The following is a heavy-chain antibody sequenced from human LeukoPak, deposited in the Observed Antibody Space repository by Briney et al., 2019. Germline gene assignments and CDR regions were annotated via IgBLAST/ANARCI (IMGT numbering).Heavy chain of an antibody. CDR2: IYYSGSP. CDR3: ARLPDYGDYGD. D-gene: IGHD4-17*01. CDR1: GGSISSGGYY. Sequence: PSETLSLTCTVSGGSISSGGYYWSWIRQPPGKGLEWIGYIYYSGSPNYNPSLKSRVTISVDTSKNQFSLKLSSVTAADTAVYYCARLPDYGDYGDWGQGTLVTVSS. V-gene: IGHV4-61*08. J-gene: IGHJ4*02.